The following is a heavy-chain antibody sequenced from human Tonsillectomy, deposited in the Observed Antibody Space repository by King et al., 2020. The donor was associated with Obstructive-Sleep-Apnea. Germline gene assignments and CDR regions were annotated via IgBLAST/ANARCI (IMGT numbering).Heavy chain of an antibody. CDR2: VSGSGDST. V-gene: IGHV3-23*04. D-gene: IGHD3-10*01. CDR3: AKSIITMIRGVIIEGYYFEY. J-gene: IGHJ4*02. CDR1: GFTFSSYA. Sequence: VQLVESGGGLVQPGGSLRLSCAVSGFTFSSYAMSWVRQAPGKGLEWVSGVSGSGDSTHYADSVKGRFTIPRDNSKNTLDLQMNSLRAEDTAVYYCAKSIITMIRGVIIEGYYFEYWGQGTLVTVSS.